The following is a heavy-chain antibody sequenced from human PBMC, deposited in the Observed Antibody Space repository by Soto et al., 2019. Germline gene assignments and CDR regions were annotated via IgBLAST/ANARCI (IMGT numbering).Heavy chain of an antibody. V-gene: IGHV3-7*01. Sequence: DVQLVESGGGLVQPGVSLRLACAASGFTFNTYWMTWVRQAPGKGLEWVANIKGDGSRNHSVDSVEGRFTISRDNAKNSLFPQMNRLRVEYTAVDYCARESSPGSGNGWYDAFDVWGQGTKVTGSS. CDR3: ARESSPGSGNGWYDAFDV. CDR2: IKGDGSRN. D-gene: IGHD6-19*01. J-gene: IGHJ3*01. CDR1: GFTFNTYW.